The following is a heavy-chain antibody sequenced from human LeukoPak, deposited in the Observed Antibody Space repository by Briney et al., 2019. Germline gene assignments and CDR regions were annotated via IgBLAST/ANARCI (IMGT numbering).Heavy chain of an antibody. CDR1: GFTFSSYA. D-gene: IGHD2-2*01. V-gene: IGHV3-30*04. CDR3: AREYCSSTSCYVVGRDAFEI. Sequence: GGSLRLSCAASGFTFSSYAMHWVRQAPGKGLEWVAVISYDGSNKYYADSVKGRFTISRDNSKNTLYLQMNSLRAEDTAVYYCAREYCSSTSCYVVGRDAFEIWGQGTMVTVSS. CDR2: ISYDGSNK. J-gene: IGHJ3*02.